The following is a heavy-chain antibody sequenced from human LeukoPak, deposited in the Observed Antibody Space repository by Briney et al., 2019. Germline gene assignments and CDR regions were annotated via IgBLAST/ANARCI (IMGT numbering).Heavy chain of an antibody. J-gene: IGHJ4*02. CDR3: ARDGSS. D-gene: IGHD6-6*01. CDR2: INSDGTIT. CDR1: GFSVNKYW. Sequence: GGSLRLSCAASGFSVNKYWMHWVRQAPGKGQVWVSRINSDGTITNYPDSVKGRFTISRDSAKNSLYLQMNSLRAEDTAVYYCARDGSSWGQGTLVTVSS. V-gene: IGHV3-74*01.